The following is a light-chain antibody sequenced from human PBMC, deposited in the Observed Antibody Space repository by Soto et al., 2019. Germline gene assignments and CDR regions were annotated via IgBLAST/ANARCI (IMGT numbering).Light chain of an antibody. CDR2: EAN. CDR1: SNDVGSYDL. Sequence: QSALTQPRSVSGSPGQSVTISCTGTSNDVGSYDLVSWYQLHPGKAPKLVIYEANKRPSGISGRFSVSKSGNTASLTISGLQAEDEAHYYCCSYARGRIWVFGGGTQLTVL. J-gene: IGLJ3*02. V-gene: IGLV2-23*01. CDR3: CSYARGRIWV.